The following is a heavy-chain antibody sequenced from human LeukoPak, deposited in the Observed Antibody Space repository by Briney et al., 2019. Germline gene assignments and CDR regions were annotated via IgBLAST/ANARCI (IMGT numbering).Heavy chain of an antibody. CDR3: ARGSTTYYYYYGMDV. D-gene: IGHD2-2*01. V-gene: IGHV3-30*04. J-gene: IGHJ6*02. CDR1: GFTFSSYA. CDR2: ISYDGSNK. Sequence: PGRSLRLSCAASGFTFSSYAMPWVRQAPGKGLEWVAVISYDGSNKYYADSVKGRFTISRDNSKNTLYLQMNSLRAEDTAVYYCARGSTTYYYYYGMDVWGQGTTVTVSS.